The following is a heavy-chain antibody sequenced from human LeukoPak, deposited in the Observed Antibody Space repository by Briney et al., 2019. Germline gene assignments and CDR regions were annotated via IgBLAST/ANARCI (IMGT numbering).Heavy chain of an antibody. D-gene: IGHD2-8*02. V-gene: IGHV4-38-2*02. CDR2: MYHSGST. J-gene: IGHJ6*03. CDR1: GYSINSAYY. Sequence: SETLSLTCTVSGYSINSAYYWGWIRQPPGKGLEWIGSMYHSGSTYYNPSLQSRVTISVDTSKNQFSLKLSSVTAADTAVYYCARDGGVLYYYYYYYMDVWGQGTLVTVSS. CDR3: ARDGGVLYYYYYYYMDV.